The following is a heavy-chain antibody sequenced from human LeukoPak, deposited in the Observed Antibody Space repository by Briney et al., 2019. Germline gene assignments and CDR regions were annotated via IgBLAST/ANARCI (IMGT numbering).Heavy chain of an antibody. Sequence: SQTLSPTCTVSGGSISSGDYYWSWIRQPPGKGLEWIGYIYYSGSTYYNPSLKGRVTISVDTSKNQFSLKLSSVTAADTAVYYCARGALDSSSSDIFDYWGQGTLVTVSS. CDR3: ARGALDSSSSDIFDY. D-gene: IGHD6-6*01. CDR2: IYYSGST. V-gene: IGHV4-30-4*01. J-gene: IGHJ4*02. CDR1: GGSISSGDYY.